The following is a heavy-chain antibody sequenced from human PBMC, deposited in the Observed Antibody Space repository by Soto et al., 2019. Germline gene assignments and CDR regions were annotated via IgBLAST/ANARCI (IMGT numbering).Heavy chain of an antibody. CDR1: GYSFTTYD. Sequence: SLQVSSKASGYSFTTYDINWVRHATGQEIAWMGWMNPNSGDTGYAEKFQGRVTMTRNTAINTAYMELSSLTSEDTAVYYCARASEAIVGNRRNWLYTWGKCTRVT. CDR3: ARASEAIVGNRRNWLYT. J-gene: IGHJ5*02. CDR2: MNPNSGDT. V-gene: IGHV1-8*01. D-gene: IGHD1-26*01.